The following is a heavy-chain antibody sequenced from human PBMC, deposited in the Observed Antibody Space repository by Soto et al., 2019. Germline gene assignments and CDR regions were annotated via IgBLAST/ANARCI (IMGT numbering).Heavy chain of an antibody. D-gene: IGHD2-15*01. J-gene: IGHJ4*02. CDR3: AKAGYCSGSSCYHYFDY. V-gene: IGHV3-30*18. Sequence: QVQLVESGGGVVQPGGSLRLSCAASGFTFSASGMHWVRQAPGKGLEWVAVILHDGKNKYYADSVKGRFTISRDNSKNTLYLQMNSLRLEDTAVYYCAKAGYCSGSSCYHYFDYWGQGTLVTVSS. CDR1: GFTFSASG. CDR2: ILHDGKNK.